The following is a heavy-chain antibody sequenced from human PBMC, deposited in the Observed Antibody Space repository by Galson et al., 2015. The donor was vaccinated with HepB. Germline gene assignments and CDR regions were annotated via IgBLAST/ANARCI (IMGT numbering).Heavy chain of an antibody. V-gene: IGHV3-48*02. CDR2: ISSSSSTI. J-gene: IGHJ5*02. CDR1: GFTFSSYS. D-gene: IGHD2-15*01. Sequence: LRLSCAASGFTFSSYSMNWVRQAPGKGLEWVSYISSSSSTIYYADSVKGRFTISRDNAKNSLYLQMNSLRDEDTAVYYCARDLYNVSVVAARWFDPWGQGTLVTVSS. CDR3: ARDLYNVSVVAARWFDP.